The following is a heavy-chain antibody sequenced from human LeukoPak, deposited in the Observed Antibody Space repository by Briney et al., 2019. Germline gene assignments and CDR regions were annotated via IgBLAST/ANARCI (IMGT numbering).Heavy chain of an antibody. CDR2: INSDGSST. CDR1: GFTFSNYW. J-gene: IGHJ4*02. Sequence: GGSLTLSCAASGFTFSNYWMHWVRQAPGKGLVWVSRINSDGSSTTYADSVKGRFTISRDNAKNTLYLQVNSLRADDTAVYYCARDHENSGSFRYWSQGTLVTVSS. D-gene: IGHD1-26*01. V-gene: IGHV3-74*01. CDR3: ARDHENSGSFRY.